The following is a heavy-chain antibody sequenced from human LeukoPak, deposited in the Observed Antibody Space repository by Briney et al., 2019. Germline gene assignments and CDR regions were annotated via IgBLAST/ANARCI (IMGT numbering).Heavy chain of an antibody. CDR1: GYSFTSYW. CDR2: IYPGDSDT. J-gene: IGHJ4*02. CDR3: ARNGEGGYDSSGYTDY. V-gene: IGHV5-51*01. D-gene: IGHD3-22*01. Sequence: GESLKISCKGSGYSFTSYWIGWVRQMPGKGLEWMGIIYPGDSDTRYSPSFQGQVTISADKSISTAYLQWSSLKASDTAMYYCARNGEGGYDSSGYTDYWGQGTLVTVSS.